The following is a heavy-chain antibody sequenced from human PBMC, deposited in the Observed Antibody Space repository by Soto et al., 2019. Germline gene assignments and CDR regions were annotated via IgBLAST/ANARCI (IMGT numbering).Heavy chain of an antibody. CDR2: ISYDGSNK. J-gene: IGHJ6*02. CDR3: ARDLFGSGYWGYYYYYGMDV. D-gene: IGHD3-22*01. CDR1: GFTFSSYP. V-gene: IGHV3-30-3*01. Sequence: GGSLSLSCATSGFTFSSYPMHWVRQAPGKGLEWVAVISYDGSNKYYADSVKGRFTISRDNSKNTLYLQMNSLRAEDKAVYYCARDLFGSGYWGYYYYYGMDVWGQGTTVTVSS.